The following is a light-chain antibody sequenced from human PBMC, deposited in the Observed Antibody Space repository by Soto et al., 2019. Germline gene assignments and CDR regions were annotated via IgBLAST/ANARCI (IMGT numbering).Light chain of an antibody. V-gene: IGKV3D-15*01. CDR1: QSVSSN. CDR2: GAS. CDR3: HQYNNWPPLT. J-gene: IGKJ4*01. Sequence: EIVMTQSPATLSVSPGERATLSCRASQSVSSNLAWYQQKPGQAPRLLIYGASIRATGIPARFSGSGSGTEFTLTISSLQSEDFAGYYCHQYNNWPPLTFGGGTKVEIK.